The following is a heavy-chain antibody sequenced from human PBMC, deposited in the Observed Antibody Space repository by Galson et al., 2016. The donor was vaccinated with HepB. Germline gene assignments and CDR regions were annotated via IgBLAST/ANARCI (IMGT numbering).Heavy chain of an antibody. J-gene: IGHJ4*02. V-gene: IGHV1-46*01. CDR2: INLGDTNT. Sequence: SVKVSCKASGYTFTTYHMHWVRQAPGQGLEWMGMINLGDTNTKYAQKFQGRVIMTRDTSTSTVHMELRSLRSEETAVYYCARESPGAYYFDYWGQGTLVTVSS. CDR3: ARESPGAYYFDY. CDR1: GYTFTTYH.